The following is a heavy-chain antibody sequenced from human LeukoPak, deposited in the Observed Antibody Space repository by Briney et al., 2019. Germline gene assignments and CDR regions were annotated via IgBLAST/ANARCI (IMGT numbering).Heavy chain of an antibody. Sequence: GGSLRLSCAASGFTFSSYWISWVRQAPGKGLEWVANIKQDGSEKYYVDSVKGRFTISRDNAKNSLYLQMNSLRAEDTAVYYCARLGSGWAYAFDIWGQPRMVTVSS. V-gene: IGHV3-7*01. CDR3: ARLGSGWAYAFDI. D-gene: IGHD6-19*01. CDR2: IKQDGSEK. J-gene: IGHJ3*02. CDR1: GFTFSSYW.